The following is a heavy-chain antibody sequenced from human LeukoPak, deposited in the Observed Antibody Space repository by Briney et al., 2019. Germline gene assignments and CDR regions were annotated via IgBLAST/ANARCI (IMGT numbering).Heavy chain of an antibody. Sequence: PSETLSLTCAVYGGSFSGYYWSWTRQPPGKGLEWIGEINHSGSTNYNPSLKSRVTISVDTSKNQFSLKLSSVTAADTAVYYCARARYGSGSYWYWGQGTLVTVSS. D-gene: IGHD3-10*01. V-gene: IGHV4-34*01. J-gene: IGHJ4*02. CDR3: ARARYGSGSYWY. CDR2: INHSGST. CDR1: GGSFSGYY.